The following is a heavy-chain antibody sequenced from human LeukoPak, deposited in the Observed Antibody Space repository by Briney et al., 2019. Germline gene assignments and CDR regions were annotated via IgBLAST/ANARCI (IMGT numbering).Heavy chain of an antibody. D-gene: IGHD3-16*01. CDR3: CLSWVDY. Sequence: GGSLRLSCSASGFTFIRDAMHWVRQAPGKGLEYVSAISSNGGSTYYADSVKGSCTISRDNFKNTLYLQKCRPRAEETAVYYCCLSWVDYWGQGTLVIVSS. CDR1: GFTFIRDA. CDR2: ISSNGGST. V-gene: IGHV3-64D*06. J-gene: IGHJ4*02.